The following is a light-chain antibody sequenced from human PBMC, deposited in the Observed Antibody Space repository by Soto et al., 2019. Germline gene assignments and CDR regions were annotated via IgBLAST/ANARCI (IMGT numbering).Light chain of an antibody. CDR3: QSYDSSLSALV. J-gene: IGLJ2*01. V-gene: IGLV1-40*01. CDR2: GDS. CDR1: SSNIGAAYD. Sequence: QSVLTQPPSVSGAPGQWVTIACTGSSSNIGAAYDVYWYQQLPGTAPKLLIYGDSNRPSGVPDRFSGSKSGTSASLAITGLQAEDEADYYCQSYDSSLSALVFGGGTKLTVL.